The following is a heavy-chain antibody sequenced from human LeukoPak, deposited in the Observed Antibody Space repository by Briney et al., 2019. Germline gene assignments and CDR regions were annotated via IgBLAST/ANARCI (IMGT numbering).Heavy chain of an antibody. Sequence: AESLSLTCAVSGGSFGSSYSCWVWLRQPPGKGLEWVMSIYYGGTTHYNPSLKSRITVSDDTSKNQFSLRLTSVTAADTAVYYCARRGRVVVPLWGQGTLVTVSS. D-gene: IGHD2-21*01. CDR3: ARRGRVVVPL. V-gene: IGHV4-39*01. CDR1: GGSFGSSYSC. J-gene: IGHJ4*02. CDR2: IYYGGTT.